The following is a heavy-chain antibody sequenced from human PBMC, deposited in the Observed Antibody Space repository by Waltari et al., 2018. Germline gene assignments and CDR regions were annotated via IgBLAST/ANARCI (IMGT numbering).Heavy chain of an antibody. D-gene: IGHD3-22*01. CDR2: IIPIFGTA. CDR1: GGTFSSYA. Sequence: QVQLVQSGAEVKKPGSSVKVSCKASGGTFSSYAISWVRQAPGQGLEWMGGIIPIFGTANYAQECQGRVTITAYKSSSTAYMELSSLRSEETAVYYGASEGGSGSFQHWGQGTLVTVSA. CDR3: ASEGGSGSFQH. J-gene: IGHJ1*01. V-gene: IGHV1-69*14.